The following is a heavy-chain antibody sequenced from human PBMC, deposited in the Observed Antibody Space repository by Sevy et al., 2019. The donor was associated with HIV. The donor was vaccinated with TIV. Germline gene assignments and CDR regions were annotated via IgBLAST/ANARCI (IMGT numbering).Heavy chain of an antibody. CDR2: IFNDGKTK. CDR1: GFISSRYG. J-gene: IGHJ4*02. Sequence: GGSLRLSCKASGFISSRYGVHWVRQAPGKGLEWVASIFNDGKTKYYGDAVKGRFTISRDDSKNTLYLQMDSLRAEDTAVYYCARESGSDWYLDYWGQGTLVTVSS. CDR3: ARESGSDWYLDY. D-gene: IGHD1-26*01. V-gene: IGHV3-33*01.